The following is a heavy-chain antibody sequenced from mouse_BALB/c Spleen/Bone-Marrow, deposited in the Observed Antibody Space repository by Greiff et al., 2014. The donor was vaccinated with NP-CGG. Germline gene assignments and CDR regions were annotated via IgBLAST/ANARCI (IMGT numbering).Heavy chain of an antibody. V-gene: IGHV1S41*01. CDR3: ARFPFYYGSSFYYFDY. J-gene: IGHJ2*01. CDR2: ISPGSDTT. CDR1: VSSFTSYW. Sequence: LFTPGASVNLSFPSSVSSFTSYWINWINQRPGQCLDCIVRISPGSDTTYYNEMFKGKATLTVDTSSTTAYIQLSSLSSEDSAVYFCARFPFYYGSSFYYFDYWGQGTTLTVSS. D-gene: IGHD1-1*01.